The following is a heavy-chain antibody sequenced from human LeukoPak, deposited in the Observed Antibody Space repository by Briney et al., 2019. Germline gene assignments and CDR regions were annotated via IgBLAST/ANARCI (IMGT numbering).Heavy chain of an antibody. D-gene: IGHD3-10*01. CDR2: ISSNGGST. V-gene: IGHV3-64D*06. CDR1: GSTFSSYA. J-gene: IGHJ4*02. Sequence: GGSLRLSCSASGSTFSSYAMHWVRQAPGKGLEYVSAISSNGGSTYYADSVKGRFTISRDNSKNTLYLQMSSLIAEDTAVYYCVKDPTYYYGSGSSYFDYWGQGTLVTVSS. CDR3: VKDPTYYYGSGSSYFDY.